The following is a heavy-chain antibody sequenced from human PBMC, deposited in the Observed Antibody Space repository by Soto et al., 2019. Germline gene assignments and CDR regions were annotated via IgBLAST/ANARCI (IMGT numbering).Heavy chain of an antibody. D-gene: IGHD2-2*01. V-gene: IGHV3-7*01. CDR1: GFTFSSYW. Sequence: EVQLVESGGGLVQPGGSLRLSCAASGFTFSSYWMSWVRQATGKGLEWVANIKQDGSEKYYVDSVKGRFTISRDNAKNSLYLQMNSLRAEDTAVYYCARGRGCSTGCHNFDYWGQGTLVTVSS. CDR2: IKQDGSEK. CDR3: ARGRGCSTGCHNFDY. J-gene: IGHJ4*02.